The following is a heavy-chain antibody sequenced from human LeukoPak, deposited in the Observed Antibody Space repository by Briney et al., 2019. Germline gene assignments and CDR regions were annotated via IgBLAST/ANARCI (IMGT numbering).Heavy chain of an antibody. D-gene: IGHD5-12*01. CDR3: AKNWLRGSGY. CDR1: GFTFSSYA. J-gene: IGHJ4*02. CDR2: ISGSGGNT. Sequence: PGGSLRLPCAASGFTFSSYAMSWVRQAPGKGLEWVSAISGSGGNTHYADSVKGRFTISRDNSKNTLYLQMNSLTAEDTAVYYCAKNWLRGSGYWGQGTLVTVSS. V-gene: IGHV3-23*01.